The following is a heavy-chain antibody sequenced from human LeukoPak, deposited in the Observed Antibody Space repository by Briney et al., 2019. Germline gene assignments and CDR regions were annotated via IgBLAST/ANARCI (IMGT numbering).Heavy chain of an antibody. CDR3: AGGPIFRYYYYMDV. CDR2: IYYSGST. V-gene: IGHV4-59*01. Sequence: SETLSLTCTVSGGSISSYYWSWIRQPPGKGLEWIGYIYYSGSTNYNPSLKSRVTISVDTSKNQFSLKLSSVTAADTAVYYCAGGPIFRYYYYMDVWGKGTTVTVSS. CDR1: GGSISSYY. D-gene: IGHD3-16*01. J-gene: IGHJ6*03.